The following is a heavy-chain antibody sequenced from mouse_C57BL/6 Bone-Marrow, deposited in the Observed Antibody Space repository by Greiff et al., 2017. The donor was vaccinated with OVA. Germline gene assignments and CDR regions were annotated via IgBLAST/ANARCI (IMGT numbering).Heavy chain of an antibody. J-gene: IGHJ3*01. CDR3: AREDGNWFAY. CDR1: GYTFTSYT. V-gene: IGHV1-4*01. Sequence: QVHVKQSGAELARPGASVKMSCKASGYTFTSYTMHWVQQRPGQGLEWIGYINPSSGYTKYNQKFKDKATLTADKSSSTAYMQLSSLTSEDSAVYYCAREDGNWFAYWGQGTLVTVSA. CDR2: INPSSGYT. D-gene: IGHD2-1*01.